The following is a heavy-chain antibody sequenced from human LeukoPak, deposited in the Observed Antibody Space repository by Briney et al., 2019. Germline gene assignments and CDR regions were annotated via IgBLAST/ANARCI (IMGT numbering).Heavy chain of an antibody. J-gene: IGHJ4*02. Sequence: GGSLRLSCAASGFTFSSYGMHWVRQAPGKGLEWVAVISYDGSNKYYADSVKGRFTISRDNSKNTLYLQMNSLRAEDTAVYYCAKDLQQLCLDYWGQGTLVTVSS. CDR1: GFTFSSYG. CDR3: AKDLQQLCLDY. D-gene: IGHD6-13*01. V-gene: IGHV3-30*18. CDR2: ISYDGSNK.